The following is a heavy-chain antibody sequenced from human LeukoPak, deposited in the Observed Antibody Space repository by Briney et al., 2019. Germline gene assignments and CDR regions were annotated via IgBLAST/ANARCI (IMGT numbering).Heavy chain of an antibody. D-gene: IGHD5-12*01. CDR2: ISYDGTNK. V-gene: IGHV3-30*04. CDR1: GFTFSTYA. CDR3: QSRSIVATPDDY. Sequence: PGGSLRLSCTASGFTFSTYAMHWLRQAPGKGLEWVAVISYDGTNKYYAGSVQGRFTISGDNSKNTVYLQMTSLRTEDTALYYCQSRSIVATPDDYWGQGTLVTVSS. J-gene: IGHJ4*02.